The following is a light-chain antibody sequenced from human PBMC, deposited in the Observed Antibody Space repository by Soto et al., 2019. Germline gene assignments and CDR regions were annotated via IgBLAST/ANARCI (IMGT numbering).Light chain of an antibody. CDR1: QSISSW. Sequence: DIQMTQSPSTLSASVGDRVTITCRASQSISSWLAWYQQKPGKAPNLLIYKASSLESVVPSRFSGSGSGTEFTLTVSSLQPDDFATYYCQQYNRYPLTFGGGTKVDIK. CDR3: QQYNRYPLT. J-gene: IGKJ4*01. V-gene: IGKV1-5*03. CDR2: KAS.